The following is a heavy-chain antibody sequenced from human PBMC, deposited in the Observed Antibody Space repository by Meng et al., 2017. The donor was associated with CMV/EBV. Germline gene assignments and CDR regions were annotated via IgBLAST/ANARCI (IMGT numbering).Heavy chain of an antibody. CDR1: GGSISSSCYY. CDR3: AVDYPRFFEWLVAGDYYYGMDV. J-gene: IGHJ6*02. V-gene: IGHV4-39*07. Sequence: GSLRLSCTVSGGSISSSCYYWGWPRQPPGKGLEWIGSIYYSGSTYYNPSLKSRVTISVDTSKNQFSLKLSSVTAADAAVYYCAVDYPRFFEWLVAGDYYYGMDVWGQGTTVTVSS. CDR2: IYYSGST. D-gene: IGHD3-3*01.